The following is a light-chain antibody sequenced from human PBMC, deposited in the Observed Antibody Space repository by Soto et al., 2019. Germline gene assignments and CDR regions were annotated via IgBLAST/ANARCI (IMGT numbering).Light chain of an antibody. Sequence: DIQMTQSPSSLSASVGDRVTITCRASQSISRYLNWYQKKPGKAPKLLIYAASTLQSGVPSRFSGNESGTDFTLTISSLQPEDTATYYCQQSYNLKFTFCPGTTVDIK. J-gene: IGKJ3*01. CDR1: QSISRY. CDR3: QQSYNLKFT. CDR2: AAS. V-gene: IGKV1-39*01.